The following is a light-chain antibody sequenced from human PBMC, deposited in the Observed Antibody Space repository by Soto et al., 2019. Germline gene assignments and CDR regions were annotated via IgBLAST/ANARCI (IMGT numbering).Light chain of an antibody. V-gene: IGKV1-5*03. CDR2: KAS. Sequence: DIVMTQSPSTLSASVGDRVTITCRASQSISSWLAWYQQKPGKAPKLLIYKASSLESGVPSRFSGSGSGTEFTLTISSLRPDDFATYYCQQYNSYPLTFGGGTKVDIK. CDR3: QQYNSYPLT. J-gene: IGKJ4*01. CDR1: QSISSW.